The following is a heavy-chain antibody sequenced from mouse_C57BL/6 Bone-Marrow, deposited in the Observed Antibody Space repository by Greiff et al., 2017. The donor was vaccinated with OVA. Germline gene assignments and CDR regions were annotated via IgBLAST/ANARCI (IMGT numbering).Heavy chain of an antibody. D-gene: IGHD2-5*01. V-gene: IGHV6-6*01. Sequence: EVQVVESGGGLVQPGGSMKLSRAASGFTFSDAWMDWVRQSPEKGLEWVAEIRNKANNHATYYAESVKGRFTISRDDSKSSVYLQMNSLRAEDTGIYYCTRDYSNLFDYWGQGTTLTVSS. CDR3: TRDYSNLFDY. CDR1: GFTFSDAW. J-gene: IGHJ2*01. CDR2: IRNKANNHAT.